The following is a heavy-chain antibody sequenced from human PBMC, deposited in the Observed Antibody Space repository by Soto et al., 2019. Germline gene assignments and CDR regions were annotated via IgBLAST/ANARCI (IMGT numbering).Heavy chain of an antibody. Sequence: SQTLSLTCAISGDTVSSNSATWNWIRQSPSRGLEWLGRTYYRSQWYSDYALSVKSRITINPDTTKNQFSLHLNSVTPEDTAAYYCARHEQREADPFDYWGQGTLVTVSS. J-gene: IGHJ4*02. CDR2: TYYRSQWYS. CDR1: GDTVSSNSAT. D-gene: IGHD6-19*01. V-gene: IGHV6-1*01. CDR3: ARHEQREADPFDY.